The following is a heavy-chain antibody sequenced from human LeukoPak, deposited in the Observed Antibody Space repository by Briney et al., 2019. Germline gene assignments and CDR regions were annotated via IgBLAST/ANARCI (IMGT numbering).Heavy chain of an antibody. Sequence: GGSLRLSCAGSGFTFSSYGMHGVGQAPGKGLEWVAVIWYDGINKYYADSVKGRFTISRDNSKNTLYLQMNSLRAEDTAVYYCASDLTRGFYYGSGSYYHQDDYWGQGTLVTVSS. CDR3: ASDLTRGFYYGSGSYYHQDDY. V-gene: IGHV3-33*01. CDR2: IWYDGINK. D-gene: IGHD3-10*01. J-gene: IGHJ4*02. CDR1: GFTFSSYG.